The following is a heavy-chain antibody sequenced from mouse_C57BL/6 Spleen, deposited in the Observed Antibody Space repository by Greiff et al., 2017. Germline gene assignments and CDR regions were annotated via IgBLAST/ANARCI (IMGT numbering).Heavy chain of an antibody. CDR3: AREPEAMDY. CDR1: GYSITSGYY. J-gene: IGHJ4*01. V-gene: IGHV3-6*01. CDR2: ISYDGSN. Sequence: DVQLQESGPGLVKPSQSLSLTCSVTGYSITSGYYWNWIRQFPGNKLEWMGYISYDGSNNYNPSLKNRISITRDTSKNQFFLKLNSVTTEDTATYYCAREPEAMDYWGQGTSVTVSS.